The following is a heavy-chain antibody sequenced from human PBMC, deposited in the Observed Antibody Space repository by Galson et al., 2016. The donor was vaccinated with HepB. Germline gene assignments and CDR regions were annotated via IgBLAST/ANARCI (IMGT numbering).Heavy chain of an antibody. D-gene: IGHD1-26*01. J-gene: IGHJ3*02. Sequence: SLRLSCAASGFTFSTSAMSWVRQTPGKGLEWVSFISGSGNNTYYADSVKGRFTISRDNSKNTVSLEMNSLRAEDTAISYCAKDKWEPRGRLLGRAAFDIWGQGTMVPVSS. CDR3: AKDKWEPRGRLLGRAAFDI. CDR1: GFTFSTSA. CDR2: ISGSGNNT. V-gene: IGHV3-23*01.